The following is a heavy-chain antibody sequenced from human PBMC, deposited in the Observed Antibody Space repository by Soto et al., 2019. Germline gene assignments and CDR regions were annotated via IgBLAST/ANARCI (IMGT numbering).Heavy chain of an antibody. Sequence: QVQLVEPGGGVVQPGRSLRLSCAASGFTFSSYAMHWVRQAPGKGLEWVAVISYDGSNKYYADSVKGRFTISRDNSKNTLYLQMNSLRAEDTAVYYCARDHVGYVWGSYPWLTTDYGMDVWGQGTTVTVSS. V-gene: IGHV3-30-3*01. CDR3: ARDHVGYVWGSYPWLTTDYGMDV. J-gene: IGHJ6*02. D-gene: IGHD3-16*02. CDR2: ISYDGSNK. CDR1: GFTFSSYA.